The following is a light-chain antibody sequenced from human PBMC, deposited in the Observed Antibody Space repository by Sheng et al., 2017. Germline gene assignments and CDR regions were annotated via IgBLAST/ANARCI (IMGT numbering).Light chain of an antibody. CDR3: LQRSNWPYT. V-gene: IGKV3-11*01. CDR2: DAS. CDR1: QSVNTH. J-gene: IGKJ3*01. Sequence: ELVMTQSPATLSLSPGERATLSCRASQSVNTHLAWFQQKPGQAPRLLIYDASSRAPGIPDRFSGSGSGTDFTLTISSLAPEDFAVYYCLQRSNWPYTFGPGTQV.